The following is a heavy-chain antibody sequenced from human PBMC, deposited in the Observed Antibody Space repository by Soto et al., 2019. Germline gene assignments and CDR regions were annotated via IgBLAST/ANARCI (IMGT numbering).Heavy chain of an antibody. Sequence: QVRLVESGGGVVQPGRSLRLSCTASGFSFSSYAMYWFRQPPGKGLEWVAVISHDGINKHYADSVKGRVTVSRDNSNHSLDLQLNSLRREDTAMYYCARDMYSSDYFVKWFEPWGQGTLVTVSS. V-gene: IGHV3-30-3*01. CDR1: GFSFSSYA. CDR3: ARDMYSSDYFVKWFEP. D-gene: IGHD6-19*01. CDR2: ISHDGINK. J-gene: IGHJ5*02.